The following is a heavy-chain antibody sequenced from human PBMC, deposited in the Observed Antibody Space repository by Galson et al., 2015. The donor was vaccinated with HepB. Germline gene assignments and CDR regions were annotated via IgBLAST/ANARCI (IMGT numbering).Heavy chain of an antibody. D-gene: IGHD4-11*01. Sequence: SVTVSCKASGYTFTRYDVSWVRQAPGQGLEWMGWISTYNGNTNYAQRLQGRITMTTDTTTSTAYMELRTLRSDDTALYFCARHYSSTWYPTFDYWGQGTLVTVSS. CDR2: ISTYNGNT. J-gene: IGHJ4*02. V-gene: IGHV1-18*01. CDR3: ARHYSSTWYPTFDY. CDR1: GYTFTRYD.